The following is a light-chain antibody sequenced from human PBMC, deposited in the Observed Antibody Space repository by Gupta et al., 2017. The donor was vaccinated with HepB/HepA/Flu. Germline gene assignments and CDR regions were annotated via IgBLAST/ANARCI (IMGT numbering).Light chain of an antibody. J-gene: IGLJ2*01. CDR1: DIESKN. V-gene: IGLV3-9*01. CDR2: RDT. Sequence: SYELTQPVSVSMVPGQTASITCGAKDIESKNVHWYQQKPGQAPLLVIYRDTNRASGIPARFSGSKSGNTATLTISGAQAGDEADYYSQGGDSSAGVVFGGGTKLTVL. CDR3: QGGDSSAGVV.